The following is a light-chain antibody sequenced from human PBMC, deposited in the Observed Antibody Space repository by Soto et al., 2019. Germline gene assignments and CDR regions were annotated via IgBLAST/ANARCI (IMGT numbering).Light chain of an antibody. V-gene: IGLV1-47*01. CDR2: RNN. CDR3: VAWDDSLSGVV. CDR1: SSNIGSNF. Sequence: QSVLTQPPSASGTPGQRVTISCSGSSSNIGSNFIYWYQQLPGTAPKLLIDRNNQRPSGVPDRFSGSKSGTSASLAISGLRSEDEGDYHCVAWDDSLSGVVFGGGTKLTVL. J-gene: IGLJ2*01.